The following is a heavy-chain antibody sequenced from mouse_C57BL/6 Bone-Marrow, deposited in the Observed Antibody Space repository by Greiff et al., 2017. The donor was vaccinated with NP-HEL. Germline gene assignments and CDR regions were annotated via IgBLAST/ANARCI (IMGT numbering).Heavy chain of an antibody. Sequence: EVQLVESGPELVKPGASVKISCKASGYSFTGYYMHWVKQSHGNILDWIGYIYPYNGVSSYNQKFKGKATLTVDKSSSTAYMELRSLTSEDSAVYYCARLPWLLRENAMDYWGQGTSVTVSS. CDR3: ARLPWLLRENAMDY. V-gene: IGHV1-31*01. CDR1: GYSFTGYY. J-gene: IGHJ4*01. D-gene: IGHD2-3*01. CDR2: IYPYNGVS.